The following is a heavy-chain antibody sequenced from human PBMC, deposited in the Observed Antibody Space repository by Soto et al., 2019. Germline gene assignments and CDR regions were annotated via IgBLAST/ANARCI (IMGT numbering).Heavy chain of an antibody. CDR2: INHSGST. CDR3: ARDSIVVVPAAMSRSAFDI. D-gene: IGHD2-2*01. J-gene: IGHJ3*02. V-gene: IGHV4-34*01. CDR1: GGSFSGYY. Sequence: QVQLQQWGAGLLKPSETLSLTCAVYGGSFSGYYWSWIRQPPGKGLEWIGEINHSGSTNYNPSLKSRVTISVDTSKNQFSLKLSSVTAADTAVYYCARDSIVVVPAAMSRSAFDIWGQGTMVTVSS.